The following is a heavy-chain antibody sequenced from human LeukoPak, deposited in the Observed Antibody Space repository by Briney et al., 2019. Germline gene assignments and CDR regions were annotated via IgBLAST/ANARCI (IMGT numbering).Heavy chain of an antibody. CDR3: VRRGTNPYFDF. Sequence: PGGSLRLSCVASGFTFSSHAMYWVRQAPGKGLEWVSTISAGPGDTYYADSVKGRFTISRDNSKNTLFLQMNSLRAEDTALYYCVRRGTNPYFDFWGRGTLVTVSS. CDR2: ISAGPGDT. V-gene: IGHV3-23*01. D-gene: IGHD1-14*01. J-gene: IGHJ2*01. CDR1: GFTFSSHA.